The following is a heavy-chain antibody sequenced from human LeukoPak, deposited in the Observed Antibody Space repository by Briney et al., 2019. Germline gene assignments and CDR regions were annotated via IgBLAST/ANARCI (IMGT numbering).Heavy chain of an antibody. V-gene: IGHV3-7*01. D-gene: IGHD3-22*01. CDR1: GFTFSSYW. CDR3: ARDPTPFTYYYYSSGYYADY. J-gene: IGHJ4*02. Sequence: GGSLRLSCAASGFTFSSYWMSWVRQAPGKGLEWVANIKQDGSEKYYVDSVKGRFTISRDNAKNSLYLQMNSLRAEDTAVYYCARDPTPFTYYYYSSGYYADYWGQGTLVTVSS. CDR2: IKQDGSEK.